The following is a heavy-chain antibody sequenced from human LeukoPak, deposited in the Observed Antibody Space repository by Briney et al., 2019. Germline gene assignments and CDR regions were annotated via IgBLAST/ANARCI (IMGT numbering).Heavy chain of an antibody. CDR2: IIPIFGTA. D-gene: IGHD5-12*01. CDR1: GGTFSSYA. J-gene: IGHJ4*02. Sequence: GASVKVSCKASGGTFSSYAISWVRQAPGQGLGWMGGIIPIFGTANYAQKFQGRVTITADESTSTAYMELSSLRSEDTAVYYCARAGRGVATIKAGFDYWGQETLVTVSS. CDR3: ARAGRGVATIKAGFDY. V-gene: IGHV1-69*13.